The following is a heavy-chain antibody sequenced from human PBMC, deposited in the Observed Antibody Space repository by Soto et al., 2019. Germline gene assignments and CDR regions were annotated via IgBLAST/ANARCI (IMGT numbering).Heavy chain of an antibody. CDR3: ARHSPDFDWLSQFDY. V-gene: IGHV4-59*08. D-gene: IGHD3-9*01. Sequence: QVQLQESGPGLVKPSETLSLTCTVSGGSISSYYWSWIRQTPGKGLEWIGYIFYFGSTNYNPSLQSRVTLSIDTSKNQLSLKLSSVTAADTAVYYCARHSPDFDWLSQFDYWGQGTLVTVSS. J-gene: IGHJ4*02. CDR1: GGSISSYY. CDR2: IFYFGST.